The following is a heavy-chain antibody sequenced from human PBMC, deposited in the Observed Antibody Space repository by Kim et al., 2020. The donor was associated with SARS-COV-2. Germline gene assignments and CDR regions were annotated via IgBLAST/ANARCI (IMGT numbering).Heavy chain of an antibody. D-gene: IGHD3-10*01. J-gene: IGHJ5*02. Sequence: SLKSRVTISVGTSKNQFSLKLSSVTAADTAVYYCARHPYGSGSYYNWFDPWGQGTLVTVSS. CDR3: ARHPYGSGSYYNWFDP. V-gene: IGHV4-39*01.